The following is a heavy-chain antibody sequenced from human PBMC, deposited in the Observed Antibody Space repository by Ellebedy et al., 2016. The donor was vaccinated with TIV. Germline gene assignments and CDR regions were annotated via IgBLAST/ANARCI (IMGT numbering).Heavy chain of an antibody. J-gene: IGHJ6*02. V-gene: IGHV3-23*01. CDR3: AKASRAFYYMDV. Sequence: PGGSLRLSCAASGFTFNSYAMIWVRQAPGRGLEWVSGISGGGVVTYYADSVKGRFTISRDSSKNTLYLQMNSLRAEDTAIYYCAKASRAFYYMDVWGQGTTVTVSS. CDR1: GFTFNSYA. D-gene: IGHD2/OR15-2a*01. CDR2: ISGGGVVT.